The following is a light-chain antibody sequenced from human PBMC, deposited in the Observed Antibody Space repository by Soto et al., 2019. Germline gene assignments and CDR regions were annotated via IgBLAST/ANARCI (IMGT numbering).Light chain of an antibody. CDR3: QKYNSAQWT. CDR2: VAS. Sequence: DIQMTQSPSSLSASVGDRVTITCRASQGIRNYLAWYRQQPGKVPKLLIYVASTLQSGVPSRFSGSGSGTDFTLTISSLQPEDVATYYCQKYNSAQWTFGQGTKVEIK. CDR1: QGIRNY. J-gene: IGKJ1*01. V-gene: IGKV1-27*01.